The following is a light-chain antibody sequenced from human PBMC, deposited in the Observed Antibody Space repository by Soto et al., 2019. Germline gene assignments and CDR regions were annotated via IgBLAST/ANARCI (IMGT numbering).Light chain of an antibody. CDR2: DAS. J-gene: IGKJ4*01. Sequence: DIQMTQSPSTLSASVGDRVTITCRASQSISSWLAWYQQKPGKAPNLLIYDASSLGSGVPSRFSGSGSGTEFTLTIGCLQPDDSSTYYCQQYNGYTVTFGGGTKVEIK. CDR1: QSISSW. CDR3: QQYNGYTVT. V-gene: IGKV1-5*01.